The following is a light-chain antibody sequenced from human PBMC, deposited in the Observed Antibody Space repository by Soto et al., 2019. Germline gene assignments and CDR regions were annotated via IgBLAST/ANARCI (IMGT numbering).Light chain of an antibody. CDR2: EVS. Sequence: QSALTQPASVSGSPGQSITISCTGSSSDVGGYDYVSWYQQHPGKAPKLMIYEVSNRPSGISHRFSGSKSGITASLTISGLQAEDEADYSCSSYTFSTTPVFGNGTKVTVL. CDR3: SSYTFSTTPV. J-gene: IGLJ1*01. CDR1: SSDVGGYDY. V-gene: IGLV2-14*01.